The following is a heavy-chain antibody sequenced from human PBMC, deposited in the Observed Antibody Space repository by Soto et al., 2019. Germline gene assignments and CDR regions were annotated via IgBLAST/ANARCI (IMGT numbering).Heavy chain of an antibody. CDR2: IVVGSGNT. V-gene: IGHV1-58*01. CDR3: AADSDSHYLYAY. J-gene: IGHJ4*02. CDR1: GCTFTSSA. Sequence: GSSVKVSWKASGCTFTSSAVQWVRQARGQRLEWIGWIVVGSGNTNYAQKFQERVTITRDMSTSTAYMELSSLRSEDTAVYYCAADSDSHYLYAYSAQRTLVPVSS. D-gene: IGHD1-26*01.